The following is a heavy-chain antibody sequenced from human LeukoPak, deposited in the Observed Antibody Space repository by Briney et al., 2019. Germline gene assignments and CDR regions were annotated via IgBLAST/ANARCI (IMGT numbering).Heavy chain of an antibody. CDR2: INHSGST. D-gene: IGHD6-19*01. Sequence: SETLSLTCAVYGGSFSGYYWSWIRQPPGKGLEWIGEINHSGSTNYNPSLKSRVTISVDTSKNQFSLKLSSVTAADTAVYYRASVAVAGKKWFDPWGQGTLVTVSS. CDR1: GGSFSGYY. V-gene: IGHV4-34*01. CDR3: ASVAVAGKKWFDP. J-gene: IGHJ5*02.